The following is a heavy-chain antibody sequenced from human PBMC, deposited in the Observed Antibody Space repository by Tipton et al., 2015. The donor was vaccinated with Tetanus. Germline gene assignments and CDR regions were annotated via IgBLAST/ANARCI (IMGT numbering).Heavy chain of an antibody. D-gene: IGHD2-21*02. CDR3: VRDHAGACGGDCYPGGFDI. CDR1: GGSISNSNFY. Sequence: TLSLTCTVSGGSISNSNFYWSWIRQPPGKGLEWIGYICYSGSTYYNPSLKGRVTVSLDTSKNHFSLRLTSVTDADTAVYYCVRDHAGACGGDCYPGGFDIAGDGTMVSVSS. J-gene: IGHJ3*02. V-gene: IGHV4-30-4*01. CDR2: ICYSGST.